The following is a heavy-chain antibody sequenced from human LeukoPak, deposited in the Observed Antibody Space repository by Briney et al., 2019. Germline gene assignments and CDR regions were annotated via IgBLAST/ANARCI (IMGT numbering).Heavy chain of an antibody. Sequence: ASVKVSCKASGYTFTSYDINWVRQAPGQGLEWMGWINTYNGNTKYAKKFQGRVTMTTDTSTSTAYMELRSLRSDDTAVYYCARVAAAGTNYYYMDVWGKGTTVTVSS. J-gene: IGHJ6*03. CDR1: GYTFTSYD. CDR3: ARVAAAGTNYYYMDV. CDR2: INTYNGNT. V-gene: IGHV1-18*01. D-gene: IGHD6-13*01.